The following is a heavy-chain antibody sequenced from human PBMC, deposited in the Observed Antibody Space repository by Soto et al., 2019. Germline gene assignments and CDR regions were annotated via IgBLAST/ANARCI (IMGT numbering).Heavy chain of an antibody. CDR1: XFXFSXRA. CDR3: AEWARYCSGADCRA. D-gene: IGHD2-15*01. Sequence: EVXLXXSGXGLVXPGXXLXXXCAASXFXFSXRAMSXVRQAPGKGLEWVSAISGSGTITYYADSVKGRFXISXXXXXXXXXXQMNSLRADDTAVYYCAEWARYCSGADCRAWGQXTLVTVSS. CDR2: ISGSGTIT. J-gene: IGHJ5*02. V-gene: IGHV3-23*01.